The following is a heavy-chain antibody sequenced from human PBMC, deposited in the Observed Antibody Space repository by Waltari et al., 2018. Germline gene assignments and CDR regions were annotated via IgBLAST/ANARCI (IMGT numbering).Heavy chain of an antibody. D-gene: IGHD6-6*01. CDR3: AREEYSSSSGAFDI. Sequence: QVQLVQSGAEVKKPWSSVQVSCTPSGGTFSSYSIRLVGQAPGQGLEWMGRIIPILGIANYAQKFQGRVTITADKSTSTAYMELSSLRSEDTAVYYCAREEYSSSSGAFDIWGQGTMVTVSS. V-gene: IGHV1-69*04. CDR1: GGTFSSYS. J-gene: IGHJ3*02. CDR2: IIPILGIA.